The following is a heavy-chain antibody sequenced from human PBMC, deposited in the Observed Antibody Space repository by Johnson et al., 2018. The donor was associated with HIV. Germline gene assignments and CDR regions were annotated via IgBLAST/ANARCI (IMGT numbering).Heavy chain of an antibody. CDR3: VRGIVVRLGAFDI. J-gene: IGHJ3*02. D-gene: IGHD3-22*01. CDR1: GFTFSNYA. CDR2: ISGSGGST. Sequence: VQLVESGGGLVQPGGSLRLSCAASGFTFSNYAMTWVRQAPGKGLEWVSGISGSGGSTYYADSVKGRFTISRDSSKNTLYLQINSLRAEDTAVYYCVRGIVVRLGAFDIWGQGTTVTVSS. V-gene: IGHV3-23*04.